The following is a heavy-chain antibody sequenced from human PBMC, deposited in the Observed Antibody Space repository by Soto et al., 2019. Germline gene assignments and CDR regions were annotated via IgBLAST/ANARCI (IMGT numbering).Heavy chain of an antibody. J-gene: IGHJ6*02. V-gene: IGHV4-59*01. D-gene: IGHD5-12*01. CDR1: GGSISSYY. CDR2: IYYSGST. Sequence: PSETLSLTCTVSGGSISSYYWSWIRQPPGKGLEWIGYIYYSGSTNYNPSLKSRVTISVDTSKNQFSLKLSSVTAADTAVYYCARKLVYSGYDSDLYGMDVWGQGTTVTVS. CDR3: ARKLVYSGYDSDLYGMDV.